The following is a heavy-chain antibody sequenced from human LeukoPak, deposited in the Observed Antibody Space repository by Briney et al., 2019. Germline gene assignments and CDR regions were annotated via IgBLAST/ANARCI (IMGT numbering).Heavy chain of an antibody. CDR2: MNPNSGNT. CDR3: ARDGHFTFGVGRPFDY. CDR1: GYTFTSYD. Sequence: ASVKVSCKASGYTFTSYDINWVRQATGQGLEWMGWMNPNSGNTGYAQKFQGRVTITRNTSISTAYLELSSLRSEDTAVYYCARDGHFTFGVGRPFDYWGQGTLVTVSS. V-gene: IGHV1-8*03. J-gene: IGHJ4*02. D-gene: IGHD3-3*01.